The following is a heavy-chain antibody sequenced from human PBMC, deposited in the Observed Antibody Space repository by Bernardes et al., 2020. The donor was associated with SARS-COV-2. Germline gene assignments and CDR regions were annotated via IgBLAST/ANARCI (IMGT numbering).Heavy chain of an antibody. CDR1: GFTFSNYW. V-gene: IGHV3-74*01. D-gene: IGHD1-26*01. CDR2: IKTDGSST. J-gene: IGHJ2*01. Sequence: GGSLRLSCAASGFTFSNYWMHWVRQVPGKGLVWVSRIKTDGSSTSYADSVKGRFTISRDNAKNTLYLQMNSLRVEDTAVYYCARGALSGTYGVGDYWGRGALVTVSS. CDR3: ARGALSGTYGVGDY.